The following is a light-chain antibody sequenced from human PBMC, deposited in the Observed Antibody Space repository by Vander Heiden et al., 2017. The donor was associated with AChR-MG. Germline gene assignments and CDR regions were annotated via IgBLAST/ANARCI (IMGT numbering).Light chain of an antibody. CDR1: QGISSA. Sequence: AIQLTQSPSSPSASVGDSVTITCRASQGISSALAWYQQKPGKAPKLLIYDASSLESGVPSRFSGSGSGTDFTLTISSLQPEDFATYYCQQFNSYPPFTFGPGTKVDIK. V-gene: IGKV1-13*02. CDR3: QQFNSYPPFT. CDR2: DAS. J-gene: IGKJ3*01.